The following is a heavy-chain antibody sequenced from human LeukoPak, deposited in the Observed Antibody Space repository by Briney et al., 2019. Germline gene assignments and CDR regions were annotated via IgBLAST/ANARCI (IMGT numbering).Heavy chain of an antibody. V-gene: IGHV3-7*01. D-gene: IGHD2-2*01. J-gene: IGHJ6*02. CDR1: GFTFSSYW. Sequence: GGSLRLSCAASGFTFSSYWMSWVRQAPGKGLEWVANIKQDGSEKYCVDSVKGRFTISRDNAKNSLYLQMNSLRAEDTAVYYCARDPYCSSTSCQYGTTPYYYYYYGMDVWGQGTTVTVSS. CDR2: IKQDGSEK. CDR3: ARDPYCSSTSCQYGTTPYYYYYYGMDV.